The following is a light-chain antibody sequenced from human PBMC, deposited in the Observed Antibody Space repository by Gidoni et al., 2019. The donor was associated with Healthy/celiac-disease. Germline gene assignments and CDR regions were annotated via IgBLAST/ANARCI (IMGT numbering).Light chain of an antibody. CDR2: DAS. J-gene: IGKJ4*01. V-gene: IGKV3-11*01. CDR3: QQRSS. CDR1: QSVSSY. Sequence: EIVLTQSPATLSLSPGERATLSCSASQSVSSYLAWYQQKPGQAPRLLIYDASNRATGIPARCSGSGSGTDITLTISSLEPEDFAVYYCQQRSSFGGGTKVEIK.